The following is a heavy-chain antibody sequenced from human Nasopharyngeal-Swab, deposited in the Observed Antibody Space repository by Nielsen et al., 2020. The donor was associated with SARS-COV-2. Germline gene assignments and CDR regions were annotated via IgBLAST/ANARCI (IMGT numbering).Heavy chain of an antibody. CDR2: IYYSGST. D-gene: IGHD6-19*01. J-gene: IGHJ6*03. CDR3: ARALGEQWLVNYYYYMDV. Sequence: WIRQPPGKGPEWIGYIYYSGSTYYNPSLKSRVTISVDTSKNQFSLKLSSVTAADTAVYYCARALGEQWLVNYYYYMDVWGKGTTVTVSS. V-gene: IGHV4-30-4*01.